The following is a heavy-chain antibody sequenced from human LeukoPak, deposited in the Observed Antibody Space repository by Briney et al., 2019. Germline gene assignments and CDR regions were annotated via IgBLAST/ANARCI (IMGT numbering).Heavy chain of an antibody. D-gene: IGHD6-13*01. Sequence: GGSLRLSCAASGFTFSSYGMHWVRQAPGKGLEWVAVIWYDGSNKYYADSVKGRFTISRDDSKNTLYLQMNSLKTEDTAVYYCTTAQKKQQLGRIDYWGQGTLVTVSS. CDR2: IWYDGSNK. V-gene: IGHV3-33*01. CDR3: TTAQKKQQLGRIDY. CDR1: GFTFSSYG. J-gene: IGHJ4*02.